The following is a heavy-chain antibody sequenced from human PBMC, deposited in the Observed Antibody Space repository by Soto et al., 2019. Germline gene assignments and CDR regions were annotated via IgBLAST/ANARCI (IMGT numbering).Heavy chain of an antibody. CDR2: IIPILGIA. CDR1: GGTFSSYT. D-gene: IGHD2-2*01. V-gene: IGHV1-69*02. Sequence: SVKVSCKASGGTFSSYTISWVRQAPGQGLEWMGRIIPILGIANYAQKFQGRVTITADKSTSTAYMELSSLRSEDTAVYYCASRYCSSTSCYGTHDYWGQGTLVTVSS. CDR3: ASRYCSSTSCYGTHDY. J-gene: IGHJ4*02.